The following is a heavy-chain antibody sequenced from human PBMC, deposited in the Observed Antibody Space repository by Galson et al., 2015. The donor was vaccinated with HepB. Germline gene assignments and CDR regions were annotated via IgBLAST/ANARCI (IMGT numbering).Heavy chain of an antibody. D-gene: IGHD3-3*01. J-gene: IGHJ6*03. CDR3: ARSGFDFWSGYDYYMDV. Sequence: SLRLSCAASGFTFSTYSMNWVRQAPGKGLEWVSYISSSSGTIYYADSVKGRFTISRDNAKNSLYLQMNSLRAEDTAVYYCARSGFDFWSGYDYYMDVWGKGTTVTVSS. V-gene: IGHV3-48*01. CDR2: ISSSSGTI. CDR1: GFTFSTYS.